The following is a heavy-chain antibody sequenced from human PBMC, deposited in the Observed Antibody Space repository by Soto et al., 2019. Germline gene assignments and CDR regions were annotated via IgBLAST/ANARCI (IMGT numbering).Heavy chain of an antibody. CDR1: GFTFSSYP. D-gene: IGHD3-10*01. CDR3: ARDLFRGTPDYFDY. Sequence: QVQLVESGGGVVQPGTSLRLSCAASGFTFSSYPFHWVRQAPGKGLEWVAVIGFDGIIKLYADSVKGRFTISTDDSKNTLYLQMNSLRDEDTAVYYCARDLFRGTPDYFDYWGQGTLVTVSS. J-gene: IGHJ4*02. CDR2: IGFDGIIK. V-gene: IGHV3-30*04.